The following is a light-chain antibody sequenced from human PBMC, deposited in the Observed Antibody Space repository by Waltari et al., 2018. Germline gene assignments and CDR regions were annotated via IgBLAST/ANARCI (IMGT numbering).Light chain of an antibody. V-gene: IGLV2-14*03. CDR3: SSYTSSKTYV. CDR1: SRYIGRSNY. Sequence: QSALTQPASVAGSPGQSITISCPGTSRYIGRSNYVSWYQQYPGKAPKLMIHDVSDRPSGVSNRFSGSKFGNTASLTVSGLQSEDEADYYCSSYTSSKTYVFGTGTKVTVL. CDR2: DVS. J-gene: IGLJ1*01.